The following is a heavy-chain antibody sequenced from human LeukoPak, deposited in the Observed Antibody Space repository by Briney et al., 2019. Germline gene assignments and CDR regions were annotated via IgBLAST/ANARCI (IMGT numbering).Heavy chain of an antibody. D-gene: IGHD3-22*01. V-gene: IGHV4-39*01. J-gene: IGHJ4*02. CDR3: ARRKSFYDSSGYFDH. Sequence: SETLSLTCTVSGDSIRSTSHYWGWIRQPPGKGLEWIGSIYYSGDTYYNPSLKSRVTIAVDTSKNQFSLKLNSVTAADTAVYYCARRKSFYDSSGYFDHWGRGTLVTVS. CDR1: GDSIRSTSHY. CDR2: IYYSGDT.